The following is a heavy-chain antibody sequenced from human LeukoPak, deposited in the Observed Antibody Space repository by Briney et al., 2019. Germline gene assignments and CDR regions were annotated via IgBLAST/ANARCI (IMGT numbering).Heavy chain of an antibody. CDR1: GFTVSANY. CDR3: AKGGPPVYGSGSWTEYFQH. Sequence: PGGSLRLSCAASGFTVSANYMSWVRQAPGMGLEWVSVLYSDGSTYYADSVKGRFTISRDNSKNTLYLQMNSLRAEDTAVYYCAKGGPPVYGSGSWTEYFQHWGQGTLVTVSS. D-gene: IGHD3-10*01. J-gene: IGHJ1*01. V-gene: IGHV3-53*05. CDR2: LYSDGST.